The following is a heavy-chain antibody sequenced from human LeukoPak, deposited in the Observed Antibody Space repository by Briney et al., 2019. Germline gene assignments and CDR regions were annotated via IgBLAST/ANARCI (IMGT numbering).Heavy chain of an antibody. CDR2: NPYTGAT. J-gene: IGHJ5*02. V-gene: IGHV1-2*02. Sequence: NPYTGATNYAQNFQWRVTMTRDTAISTAYMELRRLRAGDTDVYYCARDDTIFGVVDDWFDPWGQGTLVTVSS. D-gene: IGHD3-3*01. CDR3: ARDDTIFGVVDDWFDP.